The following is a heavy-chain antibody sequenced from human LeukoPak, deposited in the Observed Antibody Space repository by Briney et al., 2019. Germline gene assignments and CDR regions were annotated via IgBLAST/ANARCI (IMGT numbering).Heavy chain of an antibody. V-gene: IGHV3-53*01. CDR3: VRDRDIVVIITFDY. J-gene: IGHJ4*02. Sequence: ETLSLTCTVSGGSISSYYWSWIRQPPGKGLEWVSVIYSGGSTYYADSVEGRFTISRDNSKNTLYLQMDRLRVEDSAVYYCVRDRDIVVIITFDYWGQGTLVTVSS. CDR1: GGSISSYY. CDR2: IYSGGST. D-gene: IGHD3-22*01.